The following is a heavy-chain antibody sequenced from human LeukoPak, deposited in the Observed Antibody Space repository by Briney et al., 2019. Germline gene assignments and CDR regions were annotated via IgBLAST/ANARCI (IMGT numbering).Heavy chain of an antibody. D-gene: IGHD2-15*01. Sequence: RGSLRLSCAASGFTFSSYAMSWVRQAPGKGLEWVSAISGSGGSTYYADSVKGRFTISRDNSKNTLYLQMNSLRAEDTAVYYCAKGGYCSGGSCYDDPLSAEYFQHWGQGTLVTVSS. CDR1: GFTFSSYA. CDR3: AKGGYCSGGSCYDDPLSAEYFQH. CDR2: ISGSGGST. V-gene: IGHV3-23*01. J-gene: IGHJ1*01.